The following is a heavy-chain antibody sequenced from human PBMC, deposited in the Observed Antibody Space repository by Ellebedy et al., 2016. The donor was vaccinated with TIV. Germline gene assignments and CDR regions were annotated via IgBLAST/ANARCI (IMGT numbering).Heavy chain of an antibody. CDR2: VDPSDSYA. J-gene: IGHJ3*02. V-gene: IGHV5-10-1*01. D-gene: IGHD5-12*01. CDR3: ASRSSRAISAFHI. CDR1: GSSFTTYW. Sequence: GESLKISCTCSGSSFTTYWITWVRQMPGKGLEWMGGVDPSDSYAKYSPSFQGHVTISADKSINTAFLQWTSLKASDSAMYYCASRSSRAISAFHIWGQGTLVTVSS.